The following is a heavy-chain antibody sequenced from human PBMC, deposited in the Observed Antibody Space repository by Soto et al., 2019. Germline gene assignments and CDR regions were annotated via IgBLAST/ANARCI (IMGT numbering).Heavy chain of an antibody. CDR2: INNDGRRT. CDR1: GFTFSNYG. D-gene: IGHD1-26*01. Sequence: GGSLRLSCAASGFTFSNYGMHWVGQVPGEGLVWVSSINNDGRRTWYADSVRGRIAMSRDNARNLVYLQMNSLRAEDTAVYYCGTTFEYWGQGALVTVS. J-gene: IGHJ4*02. V-gene: IGHV3-74*01. CDR3: GTTFEY.